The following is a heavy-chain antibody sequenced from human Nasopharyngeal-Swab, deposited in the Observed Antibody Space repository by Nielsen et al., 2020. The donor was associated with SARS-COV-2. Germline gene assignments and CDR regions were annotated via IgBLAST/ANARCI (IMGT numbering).Heavy chain of an antibody. CDR3: ASGGSWRGGVVVVAATGFGAFAY. J-gene: IGHJ4*02. CDR2: IYYSGST. V-gene: IGHV4-59*01. CDR1: GGSFSGYY. D-gene: IGHD2-15*01. Sequence: SETLSLTCAVYGGSFSGYYWSWIRQPPGKGLEWIGYIYYSGSTNYNPSLKSRVTISVDTSKNQFSLKLSSVTAADTAVYYCASGGSWRGGVVVVAATGFGAFAYWGQGTLVTVSS.